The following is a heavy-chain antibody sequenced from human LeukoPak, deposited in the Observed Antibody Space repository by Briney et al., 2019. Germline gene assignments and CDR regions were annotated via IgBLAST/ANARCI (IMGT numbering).Heavy chain of an antibody. Sequence: SETLSLTCTVSGGSISTYYWSWIRQPAGKGLEWIGNIYHSGSTYNNPSLKSRVTMSVDTPKNQFSLKLTSVTAADTAVYYCARGGGNGGGWVGHYYYMDVWGKGTTVTVSS. V-gene: IGHV4-59*04. CDR3: ARGGGNGGGWVGHYYYMDV. CDR2: IYHSGST. D-gene: IGHD4-23*01. CDR1: GGSISTYY. J-gene: IGHJ6*03.